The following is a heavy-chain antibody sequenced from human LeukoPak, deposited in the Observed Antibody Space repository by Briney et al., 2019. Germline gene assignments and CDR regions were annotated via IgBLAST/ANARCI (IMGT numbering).Heavy chain of an antibody. CDR1: GFTFGNYW. Sequence: PGGSLRLSCAASGFTFGNYWMNWVRQAPGKGLEWVANIKQDGSEKYYVDSVKGRFTISRDNAKNSLYLQMNSLRAEDTAVYYCARDDGYCSSTSCYGYYYGMDVWGKGTTVTVSS. CDR2: IKQDGSEK. V-gene: IGHV3-7*03. D-gene: IGHD2-2*03. J-gene: IGHJ6*04. CDR3: ARDDGYCSSTSCYGYYYGMDV.